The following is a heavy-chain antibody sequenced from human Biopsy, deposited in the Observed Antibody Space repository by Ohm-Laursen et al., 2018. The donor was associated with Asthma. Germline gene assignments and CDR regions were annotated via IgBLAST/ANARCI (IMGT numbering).Heavy chain of an antibody. Sequence: SSVKVSCKAPGGTFSNFAISWGRQAPGQGLEWLGGIMTVFGTTNYAQKFRGRVTITADESTSTAYMEVTSLRSEDTAIYYCARCQVGYSSGWSLLLKKIYYSGMDVWGQGTAVTVSS. V-gene: IGHV1-69*01. J-gene: IGHJ6*02. CDR1: GGTFSNFA. CDR3: ARCQVGYSSGWSLLLKKIYYSGMDV. D-gene: IGHD6-19*01. CDR2: IMTVFGTT.